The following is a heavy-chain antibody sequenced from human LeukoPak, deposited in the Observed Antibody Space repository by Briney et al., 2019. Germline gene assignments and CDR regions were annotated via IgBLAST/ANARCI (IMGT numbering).Heavy chain of an antibody. CDR2: ITSSGTTT. Sequence: PGGSLRLSCSASGFSFSDSYMSWVRLSPEKGLEWIAYITSSGTTTEYADSVKGRFTISRVNAKNSLYLQMNSLRPEDTAVYYCGRDPDYGDPYWGQGTLVTVSS. J-gene: IGHJ4*02. CDR1: GFSFSDSY. CDR3: GRDPDYGDPY. V-gene: IGHV3-11*01. D-gene: IGHD4/OR15-4a*01.